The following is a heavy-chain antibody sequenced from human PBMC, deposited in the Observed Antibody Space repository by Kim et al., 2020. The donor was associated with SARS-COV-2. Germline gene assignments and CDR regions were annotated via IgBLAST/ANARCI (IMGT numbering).Heavy chain of an antibody. Sequence: SETLSLTCAVSGGSISSSNWWSWVRQPPGKGLEWIGEIYHSGSTNYNPSLKSRVTISVDKSKNQFSLKLSSVTAADTAVYYCARGKGSGSYYPGGIAFDYWGQGTLVTVSS. J-gene: IGHJ4*02. V-gene: IGHV4-4*02. CDR1: GGSISSSNW. CDR3: ARGKGSGSYYPGGIAFDY. D-gene: IGHD3-10*01. CDR2: IYHSGST.